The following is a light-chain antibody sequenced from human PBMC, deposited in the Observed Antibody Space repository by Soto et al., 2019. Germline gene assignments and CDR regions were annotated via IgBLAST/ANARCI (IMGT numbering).Light chain of an antibody. J-gene: IGKJ4*01. Sequence: DIQITQSPSSLSAAVGYRVTITFRSSQSISSYLNWYQHKPGKAPKLLIYAASSFQSGVPSRFSGSESGTDFTLTISSLQPEDFATYSCKQTYSAPLTFGGGTKVDIK. V-gene: IGKV1-39*01. CDR1: QSISSY. CDR2: AAS. CDR3: KQTYSAPLT.